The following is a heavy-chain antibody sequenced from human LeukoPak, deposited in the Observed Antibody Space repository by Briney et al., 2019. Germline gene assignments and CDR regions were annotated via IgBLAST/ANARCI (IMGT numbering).Heavy chain of an antibody. D-gene: IGHD3-22*01. CDR2: IYSGGST. J-gene: IGHJ4*02. Sequence: TGGSLRLSCAASGLTVSSNYMSWVRQAPGKGLEWVSVIYSGGSTDYADSAKGRFTISRDNSKNTLYLQMNSLRAEDTAVYYCAKEPTYYYDSSGYHDYWGQGTLVTVSS. CDR1: GLTVSSNY. V-gene: IGHV3-53*01. CDR3: AKEPTYYYDSSGYHDY.